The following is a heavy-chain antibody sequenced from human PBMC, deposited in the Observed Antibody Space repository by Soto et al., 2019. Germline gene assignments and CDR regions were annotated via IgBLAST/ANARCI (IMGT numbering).Heavy chain of an antibody. CDR3: ARDRAAGTIFLSRYYAMAV. CDR2: ISSGSSYI. V-gene: IGHV3-21*01. J-gene: IGHJ6*02. Sequence: EVQLVESGGGLVKPGGSLRLSCAASGFAFSSYSMNWVRQAPGKGLEWVSSISSGSSYIYYADSVKGRFTISRDNAKNSLYLQMNSLRAEDTAVYYCARDRAAGTIFLSRYYAMAVWGQGTTVTFSS. D-gene: IGHD3-3*01. CDR1: GFAFSSYS.